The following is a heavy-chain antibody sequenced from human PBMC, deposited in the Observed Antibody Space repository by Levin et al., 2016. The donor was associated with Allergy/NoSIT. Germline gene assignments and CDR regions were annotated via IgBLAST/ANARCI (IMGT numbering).Heavy chain of an antibody. CDR2: IIPILGIA. CDR3: ASLHSSGVFDY. D-gene: IGHD3-22*01. CDR1: GGTFSSYT. Sequence: SVKVSCKASGGTFSSYTISWVRQAPGQGLEWMGRIIPILGIANYAQKFQGRVTITADKSTSTAYMELSSLRSEDTAAYYCASLHSSGVFDYWGQGTLVTVSS. V-gene: IGHV1-69*02. J-gene: IGHJ4*02.